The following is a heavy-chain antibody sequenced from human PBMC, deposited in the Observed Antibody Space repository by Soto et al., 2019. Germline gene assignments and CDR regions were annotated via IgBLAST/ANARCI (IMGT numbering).Heavy chain of an antibody. D-gene: IGHD3-9*01. Sequence: VQLVESGGGLVQHGRSLRRSCAASGFTFDDYAMHWVRQAPGKGLEWVSGISCNRGSIGYADSVKGRFTISRDNAKNALYMQMNSVRAEDTAFYYGAKDRSEARYFHWLLFGAGAFDIWGQGKMLTVAS. J-gene: IGHJ3*02. CDR1: GFTFDDYA. V-gene: IGHV3-9*01. CDR3: AKDRSEARYFHWLLFGAGAFDI. CDR2: ISCNRGSI.